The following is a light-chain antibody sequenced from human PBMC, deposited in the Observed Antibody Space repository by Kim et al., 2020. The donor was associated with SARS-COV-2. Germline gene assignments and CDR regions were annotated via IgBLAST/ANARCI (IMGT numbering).Light chain of an antibody. J-gene: IGKJ2*01. CDR2: GAS. CDR3: QQYGGSSYT. Sequence: PGERATLSCRASQSLTGGVLAWYQQKPGQAPRLLIYGASTRVPGIPDRFSGSGSGTDFTLTISRLEPEDFAVYYCQQYGGSSYTFGQGTKLEIK. V-gene: IGKV3-20*01. CDR1: QSLTGGV.